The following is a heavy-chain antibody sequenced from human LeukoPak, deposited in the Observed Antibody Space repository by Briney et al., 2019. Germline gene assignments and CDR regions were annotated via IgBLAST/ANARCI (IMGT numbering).Heavy chain of an antibody. CDR1: DDSFSSHY. CDR2: ISYSGST. V-gene: IGHV4-59*11. D-gene: IGHD3-22*01. CDR3: ARARSQSSYDSSGYPLYGMDV. Sequence: SETLSLTCTVSDDSFSSHYWTWIRQPPGKGLEWIGYISYSGSTNYNPSLKSRVTISVDTSKNQFSLKLSSVTAADTAVYYCARARSQSSYDSSGYPLYGMDVWGQGTTVTVSS. J-gene: IGHJ6*02.